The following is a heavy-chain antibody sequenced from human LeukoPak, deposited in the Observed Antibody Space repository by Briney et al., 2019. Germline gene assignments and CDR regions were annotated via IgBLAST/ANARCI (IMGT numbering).Heavy chain of an antibody. CDR2: IWYDGSNK. Sequence: GGSLRLSCAASGFTFSSYGMHWVRQAPGKGLEWVAVIWYDGSNKYYADSVKGRFTIFRDNSKNTLYLQMNSLRAEDTAVYYCARGTPTKGMDVWGKGTTVTVSS. CDR1: GFTFSSYG. CDR3: ARGTPTKGMDV. D-gene: IGHD2-2*01. J-gene: IGHJ6*04. V-gene: IGHV3-33*08.